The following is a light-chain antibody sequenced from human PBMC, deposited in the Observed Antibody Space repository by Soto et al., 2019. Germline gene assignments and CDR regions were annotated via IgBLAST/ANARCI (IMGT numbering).Light chain of an antibody. CDR2: GAS. CDR1: QSVSSSY. J-gene: IGKJ1*01. CDR3: QQYGSSPVT. V-gene: IGKV3-20*01. Sequence: EIVLTQSPGTLSLSPGERATLSCRASQSVSSSYLAWYQQKPGQAPRPVIYGASSRATGIPDRFSGSGSGTDFTLTISSLEPEDFAVYYCQQYGSSPVTFGQGTKVEIK.